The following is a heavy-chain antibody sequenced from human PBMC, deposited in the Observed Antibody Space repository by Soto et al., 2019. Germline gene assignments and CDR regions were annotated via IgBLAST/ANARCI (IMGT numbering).Heavy chain of an antibody. D-gene: IGHD2-2*01. J-gene: IGHJ4*02. CDR3: ARRDCFSSSCYFKY. Sequence: QVSLVQSGAEVKKPGASVKVSCKASGYTFTSYYVHWGRQAPGQGLEWMGIINPSGATTTYAQNFQGRVAMTRDTSTSTVYMELSSLRSEDTAVYYCARRDCFSSSCYFKYWGQGTLVTVSS. CDR1: GYTFTSYY. V-gene: IGHV1-46*01. CDR2: INPSGATT.